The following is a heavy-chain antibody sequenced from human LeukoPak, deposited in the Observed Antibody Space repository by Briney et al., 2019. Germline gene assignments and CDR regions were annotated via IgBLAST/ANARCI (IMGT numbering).Heavy chain of an antibody. D-gene: IGHD3-10*01. CDR1: GYTFTSYA. CDR3: ARDMTWTYYYGSGSYIPQFDP. Sequence: ASVKVSCKASGYTFTSYAMNWVRQAPGQGLEWMGWINTNTGNPTYAQGFTGRFVFSLDTSVSTAYLQISSLKAEDTAVYHCARDMTWTYYYGSGSYIPQFDPWGQGTLVTVSS. CDR2: INTNTGNP. V-gene: IGHV7-4-1*02. J-gene: IGHJ5*02.